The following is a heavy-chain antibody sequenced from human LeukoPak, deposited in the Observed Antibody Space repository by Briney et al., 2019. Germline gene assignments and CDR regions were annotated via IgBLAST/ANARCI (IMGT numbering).Heavy chain of an antibody. D-gene: IGHD3-10*01. J-gene: IGHJ4*02. CDR1: GYTFTSYG. V-gene: IGHV1-18*04. CDR3: ARVPVLLWFGEPHSYFDY. CDR2: ISAYNGNT. Sequence: ASVTVSCKASGYTFTSYGISWVRQAPGQGLEWMVWISAYNGNTNYAQKLQGRVTMTTDTSTSTAYMELRSLRSDDTAVYYCARVPVLLWFGEPHSYFDYWGQGTLVTVSS.